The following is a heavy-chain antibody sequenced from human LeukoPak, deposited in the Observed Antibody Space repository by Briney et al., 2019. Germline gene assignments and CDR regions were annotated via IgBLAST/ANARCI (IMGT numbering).Heavy chain of an antibody. V-gene: IGHV3-30*02. J-gene: IGHJ4*02. D-gene: IGHD4-17*01. CDR3: TTVDYEVGY. CDR1: GFAFSSYG. CDR2: IRYDGGNK. Sequence: GGSLRLSCAASGFAFSSYGMHWVRQAPGKGLEWVAFIRYDGGNKFYADFVKGRFTISRDNSKNTLYLQMNSLKTEDTAVYYCTTVDYEVGYWGQGTLVTVSS.